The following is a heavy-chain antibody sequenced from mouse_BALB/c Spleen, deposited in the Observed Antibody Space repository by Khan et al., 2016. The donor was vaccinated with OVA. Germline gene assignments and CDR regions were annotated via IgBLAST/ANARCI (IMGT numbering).Heavy chain of an antibody. CDR3: ARGDGYYVYFDY. V-gene: IGHV1-77*01. D-gene: IGHD2-3*01. CDR1: GYTFTYYV. Sequence: VQLVESGPDLVQPGASVKMSCTASGYTFTYYVINWVQQRTGKGLEWIGEICAESDNTYYNERFKGRATLTTDKSSNTTYMHISSLTSEDSAVYFCARGDGYYVYFDYWGQGTTLTVSS. CDR2: ICAESDNT. J-gene: IGHJ2*01.